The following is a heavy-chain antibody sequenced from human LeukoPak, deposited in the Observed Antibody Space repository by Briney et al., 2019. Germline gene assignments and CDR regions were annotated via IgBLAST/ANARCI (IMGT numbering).Heavy chain of an antibody. CDR1: GFTVSSTY. V-gene: IGHV3-53*01. J-gene: IGHJ4*02. CDR2: IYSGGNI. CDR3: AKDRARYSYGRRGGLDY. Sequence: GGSLRLSCAASGFTVSSTYMSWVRQAPGKGLEWVSVIYSGGNIYYIDSVKGRFTISRDTSKNTLYLQMNSLRAEDTAVYYCAKDRARYSYGRRGGLDYWGQGTLVTVSS. D-gene: IGHD5-18*01.